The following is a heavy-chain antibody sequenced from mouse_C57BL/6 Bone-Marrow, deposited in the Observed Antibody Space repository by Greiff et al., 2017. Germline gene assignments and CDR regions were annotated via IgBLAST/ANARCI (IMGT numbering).Heavy chain of an antibody. D-gene: IGHD1-1*01. Sequence: VQLVESGAELVKPGASVKISCKASGYAFSSYWMNWVKQRPGKGLEWIGQIYPGDGDTNYNGKFKGKATLTADKSSSTAYMQLSSLTSEDSAFYFCRSITTVVGGDYWGQGTTLTVSS. CDR1: GYAFSSYW. V-gene: IGHV1-80*01. CDR3: RSITTVVGGDY. J-gene: IGHJ2*01. CDR2: IYPGDGDT.